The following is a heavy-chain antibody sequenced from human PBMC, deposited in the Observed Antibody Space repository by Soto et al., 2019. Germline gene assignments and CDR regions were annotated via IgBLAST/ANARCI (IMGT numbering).Heavy chain of an antibody. J-gene: IGHJ3*02. Sequence: SETLSLTCTVSGGSISSYYWSWIRQPPGKGLEWIGYIYYSGSTNYNPSLKSRVTISVDTSKNQFSLKLSSVTAADTAVYYCARETALRYFDWLLPDAFDIWGQGTMVTVSS. CDR3: ARETALRYFDWLLPDAFDI. D-gene: IGHD3-9*01. CDR1: GGSISSYY. CDR2: IYYSGST. V-gene: IGHV4-59*01.